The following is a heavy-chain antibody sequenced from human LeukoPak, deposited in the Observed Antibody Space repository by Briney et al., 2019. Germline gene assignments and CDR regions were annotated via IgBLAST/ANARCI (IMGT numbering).Heavy chain of an antibody. Sequence: GGSLRLSCVASGFTFSDYGMHWVRQAPGKGLEWVTFIRYYGSEKYYADSVEGRFTVSRDTSKNTLYLQMNSLRAEDTAVYYCAKRGIAAAASFDYWGQGTLVTVSS. D-gene: IGHD6-13*01. CDR1: GFTFSDYG. CDR2: IRYYGSEK. CDR3: AKRGIAAAASFDY. J-gene: IGHJ4*02. V-gene: IGHV3-30*02.